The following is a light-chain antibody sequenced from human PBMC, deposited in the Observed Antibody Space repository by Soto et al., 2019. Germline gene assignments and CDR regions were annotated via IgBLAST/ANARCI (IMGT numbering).Light chain of an antibody. CDR3: QQYNSYQWT. V-gene: IGKV1-5*03. CDR2: KAS. CDR1: QSITSW. Sequence: DIQMTQSPSTLSASVGDRVTITCRASQSITSWLAWYQQKPGKAPKLLIHKASSLESGVPSRFSGSGSCTELTLTISSLQPDDFPTYYCQQYNSYQWTVGQGTKVDIK. J-gene: IGKJ1*01.